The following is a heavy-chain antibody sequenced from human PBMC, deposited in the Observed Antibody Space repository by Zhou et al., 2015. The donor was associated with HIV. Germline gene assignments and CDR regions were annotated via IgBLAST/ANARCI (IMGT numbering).Heavy chain of an antibody. CDR1: GGTFSSYA. Sequence: QVQLVQSGAEVKKPGSSVKVSCKASGGTFSSYAISWVRQAPGQGLEWMGGIIPIFGTANYAQKFQGRVTITADESTSTAYMELSSLRSEDTAVYYCASSDYGDYWSTTYYYYGMDVWGQGTTVTVSS. V-gene: IGHV1-69*01. D-gene: IGHD4-17*01. CDR3: ASSDYGDYWSTTYYYYGMDV. J-gene: IGHJ6*02. CDR2: IIPIFGTA.